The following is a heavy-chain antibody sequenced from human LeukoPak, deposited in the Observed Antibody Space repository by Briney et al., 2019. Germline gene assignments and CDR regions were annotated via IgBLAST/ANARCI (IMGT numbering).Heavy chain of an antibody. CDR1: GYTFTSYY. D-gene: IGHD3-9*01. Sequence: ASVKVSCKASGYTFTSYYMHWVRQAPGQGLEWMGIINPSGGSTIYAQKFQGRVTMTRDTSTSTVYMELSSLRSEDTAVYYCARDDGSVYDILTGYHYGSSHLDYWGQGTLVTVSS. CDR2: INPSGGST. J-gene: IGHJ4*02. V-gene: IGHV1-46*01. CDR3: ARDDGSVYDILTGYHYGSSHLDY.